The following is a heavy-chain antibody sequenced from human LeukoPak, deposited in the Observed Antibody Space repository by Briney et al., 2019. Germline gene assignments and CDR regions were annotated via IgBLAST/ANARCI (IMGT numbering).Heavy chain of an antibody. CDR3: AKDWGYGSGTYFDY. CDR1: GFTFSSFS. Sequence: GGSLRLSCAASGFTFSSFSMICVRQAPGKGLEWVSSISKSDGKYYADSVKGRFTISRDSSKNTLYLQMNSLRAEDTAVYYCAKDWGYGSGTYFDYWGQGTLVTVSS. D-gene: IGHD3-10*01. CDR2: ISKSDGK. J-gene: IGHJ4*02. V-gene: IGHV3-23*01.